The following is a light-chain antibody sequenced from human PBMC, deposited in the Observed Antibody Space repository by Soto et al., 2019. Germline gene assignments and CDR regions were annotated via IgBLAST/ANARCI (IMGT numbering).Light chain of an antibody. CDR2: KAS. CDR1: QSISSW. Sequence: DIQMTQSPSTLSASVGDRVTITCRASQSISSWLAWYQQKPGKAPKLLIYKASSLESGVPSSFSGSGSGTEFPLTISSMQPDDFASYYCHQYNRYWTFGQGTKVEIK. J-gene: IGKJ1*01. CDR3: HQYNRYWT. V-gene: IGKV1-5*03.